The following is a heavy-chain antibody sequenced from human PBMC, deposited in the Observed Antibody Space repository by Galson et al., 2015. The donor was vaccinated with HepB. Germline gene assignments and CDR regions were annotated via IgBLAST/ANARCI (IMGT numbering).Heavy chain of an antibody. CDR2: MSPNSDNT. V-gene: IGHV1-8*01. J-gene: IGHJ4*02. CDR3: ARGPPNWGFDY. Sequence: SVKVSCKASGYTFTSYDINWVRQATGQGLEWMGWMSPNSDNTDYAQKFQGRVTMTRHTSISTAYMELSSLRSEDTAVYYCARGPPNWGFDYWGQGTLVTVSS. CDR1: GYTFTSYD. D-gene: IGHD7-27*01.